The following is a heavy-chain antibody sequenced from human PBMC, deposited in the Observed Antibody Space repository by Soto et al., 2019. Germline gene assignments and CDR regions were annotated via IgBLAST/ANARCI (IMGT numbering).Heavy chain of an antibody. V-gene: IGHV4-39*01. D-gene: IGHD6-19*01. CDR3: AKNSGWYRYYFDY. J-gene: IGHJ4*02. Sequence: QLQLQESGPGLVKPSETLSLTCTVSGGSISSSSYYWGWIRQPPGKGLEWIGRIYYSGSTYYNPSLKSRVTISVDTSKNQFSLKLSSVTAADTAVYYCAKNSGWYRYYFDYWGQGTLVTVSS. CDR2: IYYSGST. CDR1: GGSISSSSYY.